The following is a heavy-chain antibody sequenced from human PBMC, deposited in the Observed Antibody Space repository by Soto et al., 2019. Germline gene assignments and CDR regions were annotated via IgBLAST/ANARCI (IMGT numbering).Heavy chain of an antibody. D-gene: IGHD3-22*01. J-gene: IGHJ4*02. CDR2: IYYSGST. CDR3: ARVDSSGYQPFDY. V-gene: IGHV4-30-4*01. Sequence: QVQLQESGPGLVKPSQTLSLTCTVSGGSISSGDYYWSWIRQPPGKGLEWIGYIYYSGSTYYNPSXXXRXXISVDTSKNQFSLKLSSVTAADTAVYYCARVDSSGYQPFDYWGQGTLVTVSS. CDR1: GGSISSGDYY.